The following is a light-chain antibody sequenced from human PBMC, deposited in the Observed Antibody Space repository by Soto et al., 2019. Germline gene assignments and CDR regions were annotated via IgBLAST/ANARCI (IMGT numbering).Light chain of an antibody. J-gene: IGKJ1*01. CDR2: GAS. CDR3: QQYNNWPRT. V-gene: IGKV3-15*01. CDR1: QSVSSTY. Sequence: EIVLTQSPGTLSLSPGERATLSCSASQSVSSTYLAWYQQKPGQAPRLLIYGASTRATGIPDRFSGSESGTDFTLTISSLQSEDFAVYHCQQYNNWPRTFGQGTKVDIK.